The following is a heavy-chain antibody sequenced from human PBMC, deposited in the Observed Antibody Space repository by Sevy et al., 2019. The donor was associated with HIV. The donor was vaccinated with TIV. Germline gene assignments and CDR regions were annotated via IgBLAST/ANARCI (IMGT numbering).Heavy chain of an antibody. Sequence: ASVKVSCKASGYTFTGYYMHWVRQAPGQGLEWMGRIDPNSGGTNYAQKFQGRVTMTRDTFISTAYMELSSRTSDDTAVYYCAGVREEQLEGLGLDSWGQGTLVTVSS. D-gene: IGHD6-19*01. V-gene: IGHV1-2*06. J-gene: IGHJ4*02. CDR2: IDPNSGGT. CDR1: GYTFTGYY. CDR3: AGVREEQLEGLGLDS.